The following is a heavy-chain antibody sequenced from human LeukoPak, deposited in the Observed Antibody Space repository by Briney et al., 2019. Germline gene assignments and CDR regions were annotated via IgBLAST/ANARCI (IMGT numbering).Heavy chain of an antibody. CDR3: ASGYCGGACQLGGVDM. CDR1: GGSISSYY. J-gene: IGHJ3*02. V-gene: IGHV4-59*01. Sequence: SETLSLTCTVSGGSISSYYWSWLRQPPGKGLEYIGYTHYSGSTNYNPSLKSRVTITLDTSGNQFSLKLSSVTAADTAVYYCASGYCGGACQLGGVDMWGQGTMVTVSS. CDR2: THYSGST. D-gene: IGHD2-21*02.